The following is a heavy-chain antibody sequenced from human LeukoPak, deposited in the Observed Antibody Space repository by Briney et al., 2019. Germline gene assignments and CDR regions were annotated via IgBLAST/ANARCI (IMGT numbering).Heavy chain of an antibody. CDR3: ARGRSSSWRNWFDP. CDR2: INHSGST. Sequence: SETLYLTCAVYGGSFSGYYWSWIRQPPGKGLEWIGEINHSGSTNYNPSLKSRVTISVDTSKNQFSLKLSSVTAADTAVYYCARGRSSSWRNWFDPWGQGTLVTVSS. CDR1: GGSFSGYY. V-gene: IGHV4-34*01. J-gene: IGHJ5*02. D-gene: IGHD6-13*01.